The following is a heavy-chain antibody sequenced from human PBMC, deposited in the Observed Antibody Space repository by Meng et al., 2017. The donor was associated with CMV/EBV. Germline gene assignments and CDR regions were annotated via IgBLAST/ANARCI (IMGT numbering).Heavy chain of an antibody. CDR2: ISYDGSNK. D-gene: IGHD3-3*01. CDR3: ARDLYTIFGVTPGAFDI. CDR1: GFTFSSYA. Sequence: GESLKISCAASGFTFSSYAMHWVRQAPGKGLEWVAVISYDGSNKYYADSVKGRFTISRDNSKNTLYLQMNSLRAEDTAVYYCARDLYTIFGVTPGAFDIWGQGTMVTVSS. V-gene: IGHV3-30*04. J-gene: IGHJ3*02.